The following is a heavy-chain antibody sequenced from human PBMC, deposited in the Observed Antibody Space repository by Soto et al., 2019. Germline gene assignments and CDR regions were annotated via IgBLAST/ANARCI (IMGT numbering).Heavy chain of an antibody. CDR3: AGERSSGCEVFVY. J-gene: IGHJ4*02. V-gene: IGHV4-61*01. D-gene: IGHD6-19*01. CDR1: GGSVSSASYY. Sequence: SSETLSLTCTVSGGSVSSASYYWSRIWQPPGKGLEWIGYISYSGSTNYNPSLKSRVTISVDTFKNQFSLKLSSVTAADTAVDYCAGERSSGCEVFVYWGQGALVPVS. CDR2: ISYSGST.